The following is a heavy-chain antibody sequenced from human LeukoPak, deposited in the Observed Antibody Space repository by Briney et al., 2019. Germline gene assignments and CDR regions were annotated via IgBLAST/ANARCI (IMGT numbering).Heavy chain of an antibody. CDR3: ARGLQYYDFWSGYYYFDY. D-gene: IGHD3-3*01. J-gene: IGHJ4*02. V-gene: IGHV3-74*01. Sequence: GGSLRPSCAASGFTFSSYWMHWVRQAPGKGLVWVSRINSDGSSTSYTDSVKGRFTISRDNAKNSLYLQMNSLRAEDTAVYYCARGLQYYDFWSGYYYFDYWGQGTLVTVSS. CDR1: GFTFSSYW. CDR2: INSDGSST.